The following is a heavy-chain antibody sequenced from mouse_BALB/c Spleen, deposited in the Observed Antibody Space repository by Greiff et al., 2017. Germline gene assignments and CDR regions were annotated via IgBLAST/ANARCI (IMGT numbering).Heavy chain of an antibody. D-gene: IGHD2-14*01. J-gene: IGHJ3*01. Sequence: EVKLVESGGGLVQPKGSLKLSCAASGFTFNTYAMNWVRQAPGKGLEWVARIRSKSNNYATYYADSVKDRFTISRDDSQSMLYLQMNNLKTEDTAMYYCVGYGGFAYWGQGTLVTVSA. CDR1: GFTFNTYA. CDR2: IRSKSNNYAT. CDR3: VGYGGFAY. V-gene: IGHV10-1*02.